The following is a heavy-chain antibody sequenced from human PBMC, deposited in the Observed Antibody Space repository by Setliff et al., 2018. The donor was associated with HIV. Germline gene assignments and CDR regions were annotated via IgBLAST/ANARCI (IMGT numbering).Heavy chain of an antibody. V-gene: IGHV4-38-2*01. CDR3: ARAMRGVVVTNMYYYYGMDV. Sequence: PSETLSLTCAVSGDSISGGYYWAWIRQAPGKGLEWVGSVSHRGTTYYKSSLKSRVTIAADTPKNQVSLNLRAVTAADTAVYYCARAMRGVVVTNMYYYYGMDVWGQGTTVTVSS. CDR1: GDSISGGYY. J-gene: IGHJ6*02. D-gene: IGHD2-21*02. CDR2: VSHRGTT.